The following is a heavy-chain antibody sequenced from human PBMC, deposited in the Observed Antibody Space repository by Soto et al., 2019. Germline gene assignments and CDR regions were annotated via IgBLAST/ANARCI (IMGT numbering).Heavy chain of an antibody. V-gene: IGHV1-46*01. CDR1: GFSFSDYF. Sequence: ASVKVSCKASGFSFSDYFMHWVRQAPGEGLEWMGIINPSGDTTNYAQKIQGRVTITRDTSTGTVYMDLSSLRYEDTAVYYCAVDPVVVTADDDYWGQGTLVTVSS. CDR3: AVDPVVVTADDDY. CDR2: INPSGDTT. J-gene: IGHJ4*02. D-gene: IGHD2-21*02.